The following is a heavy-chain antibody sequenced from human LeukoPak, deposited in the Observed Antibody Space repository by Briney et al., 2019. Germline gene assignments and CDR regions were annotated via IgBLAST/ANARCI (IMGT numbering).Heavy chain of an antibody. V-gene: IGHV3-21*01. J-gene: IGHJ4*02. CDR1: GFTFSSYE. Sequence: GGSLRLSCAASGFTFSSYEMNWVRQAPGKGLEWVSSISSSSSYIYYADSVKGRFTISRDNAKNSLYLQMNSLRAEDTAVYYCARDSIVVVPAADRSYYFDYWGQGTLVTVSS. CDR2: ISSSSSYI. D-gene: IGHD2-2*01. CDR3: ARDSIVVVPAADRSYYFDY.